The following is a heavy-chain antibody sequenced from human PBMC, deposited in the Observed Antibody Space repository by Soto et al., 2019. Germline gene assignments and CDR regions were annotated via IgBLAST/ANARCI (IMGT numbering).Heavy chain of an antibody. V-gene: IGHV4-59*01. Sequence: PSETLSLTCSVSGGSISSYYWGWIRQPPGKGLEWIGYVHYSGRTSSNPSLKSRVTISVDTSRKQFSLKLFSVTAAGTAVYFCSKLGGGSHSLFAYCGQGTLVPGSS. CDR2: VHYSGRT. J-gene: IGHJ4*02. CDR3: SKLGGGSHSLFAY. D-gene: IGHD2-15*01. CDR1: GGSISSYY.